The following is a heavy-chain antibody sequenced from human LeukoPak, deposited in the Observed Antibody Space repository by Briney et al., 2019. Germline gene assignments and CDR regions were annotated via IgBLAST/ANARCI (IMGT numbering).Heavy chain of an antibody. CDR3: ARDSNDFWSGYHLYYYYYMDV. CDR1: GFTFSDYY. V-gene: IGHV3-11*01. Sequence: GGSLRLSCAASGFTFSDYYMSWIRQAPGKGLEWVSYISSSGSTIYYADSVKGRFTISRDNAKNSLYLQMNSLRAEDTAVYYCARDSNDFWSGYHLYYYYYMDVWGKGTTVTVYS. CDR2: ISSSGSTI. D-gene: IGHD3-3*01. J-gene: IGHJ6*03.